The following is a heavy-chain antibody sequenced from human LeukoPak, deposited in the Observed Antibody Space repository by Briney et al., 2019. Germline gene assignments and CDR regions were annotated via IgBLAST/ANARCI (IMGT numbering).Heavy chain of an antibody. D-gene: IGHD2-15*01. J-gene: IGHJ4*02. V-gene: IGHV3-11*01. Sequence: GGSLRLSCAASGFTFSDYYMSWIRQAPGKGLEWVSYISSSGSNIYYADSVKGRFTISRDNAKNSLYLQMNSLRAEDMAVYYCARDSCSSGSCPFGYWGQGTLVTVSS. CDR2: ISSSGSNI. CDR1: GFTFSDYY. CDR3: ARDSCSSGSCPFGY.